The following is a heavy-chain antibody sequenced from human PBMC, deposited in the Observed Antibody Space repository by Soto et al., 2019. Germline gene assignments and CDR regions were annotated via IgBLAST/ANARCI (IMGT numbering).Heavy chain of an antibody. D-gene: IGHD5-18*01. CDR1: VYTYTSYA. CDR2: INAGNGNT. J-gene: IGHJ6*02. CDR3: AIGRIQLWNYYYGMDV. V-gene: IGHV1-3*01. Sequence: ASVKVSCKASVYTYTSYAIHWVRQAPGQRLEWMGWINAGNGNTKYSQKFQGRVTITRDTSASTAYMELSSLRSEDTAVYYCAIGRIQLWNYYYGMDVWGQGTTVTVSS.